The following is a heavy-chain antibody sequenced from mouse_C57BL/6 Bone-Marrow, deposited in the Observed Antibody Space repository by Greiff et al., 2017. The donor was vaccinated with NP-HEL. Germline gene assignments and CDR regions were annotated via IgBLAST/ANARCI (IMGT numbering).Heavy chain of an antibody. CDR2: IHPNSGST. Sequence: QVQLKQPGAELVKPGASVKLSCKASGYTFTSYWMHWVKQRPGQGLEWIGMIHPNSGSTTYNAKFKSTATLTVDKSSSTAYMQLSSLTSADSSVYYCSRRLARYHYYAIDYWGHGPSVTVSS. CDR1: GYTFTSYW. CDR3: SRRLARYHYYAIDY. D-gene: IGHD1-1*01. J-gene: IGHJ4*01. V-gene: IGHV1-64*01.